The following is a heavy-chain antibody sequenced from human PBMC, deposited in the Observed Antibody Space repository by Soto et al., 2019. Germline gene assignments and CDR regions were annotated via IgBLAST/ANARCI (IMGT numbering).Heavy chain of an antibody. CDR2: IYYSGST. V-gene: IGHV4-61*01. Sequence: ETLSLTCTVSGGSVSSGSYYWSWIRQPPGKGLEWIGYIYYSGSTNYNPSLRSRVTISVDTSKNQFSLKLSSVTAADTAVYYCARVEMATIFGYWGQGTLVTVSS. CDR3: ARVEMATIFGY. J-gene: IGHJ4*02. CDR1: GGSVSSGSYY. D-gene: IGHD5-12*01.